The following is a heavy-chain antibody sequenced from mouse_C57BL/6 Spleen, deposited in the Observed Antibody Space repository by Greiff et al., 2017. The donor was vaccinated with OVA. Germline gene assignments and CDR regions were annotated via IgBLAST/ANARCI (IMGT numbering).Heavy chain of an antibody. J-gene: IGHJ4*01. Sequence: VKLQQPGAELVKPGASVKLSCKASGYTFTSYWMHWVKQRPGRGLEWIGRIDPNSGGTKYNEKFKSKATLTVDKPSSTAYMQLSSLTSEDSAVYYCARPITTVVPYAMDYWGQGTSVTVSS. CDR2: IDPNSGGT. V-gene: IGHV1-72*01. CDR3: ARPITTVVPYAMDY. D-gene: IGHD1-1*01. CDR1: GYTFTSYW.